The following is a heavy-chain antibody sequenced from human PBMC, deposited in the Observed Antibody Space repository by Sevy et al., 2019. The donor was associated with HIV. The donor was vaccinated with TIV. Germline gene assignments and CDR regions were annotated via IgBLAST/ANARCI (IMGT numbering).Heavy chain of an antibody. CDR2: LSFGCGEI. Sequence: GGYLRLPCAASGFTFSKYSMSWVRQPPGKGLEWVSTLSFGCGEINYADSVKGRFTISRDNSKSSVYLQMNNPRPEDTAVYYCAREGCTKPHDYWGQGTLVTVSS. CDR3: AREGCTKPHDY. D-gene: IGHD2-8*01. CDR1: GFTFSKYS. V-gene: IGHV3-23*01. J-gene: IGHJ4*02.